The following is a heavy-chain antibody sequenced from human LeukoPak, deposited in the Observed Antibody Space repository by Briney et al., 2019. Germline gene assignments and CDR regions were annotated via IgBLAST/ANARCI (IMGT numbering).Heavy chain of an antibody. CDR1: GLTFSNYA. J-gene: IGHJ4*02. CDR3: ARDSTYYYDSGSSGPHYFDN. D-gene: IGHD3-10*01. V-gene: IGHV3-30*01. CDR2: ISSGGTYE. Sequence: GGSLRLSCAASGLTFSNYAMHWVRQAPGKGLEWVSLISSGGTYEYYADSVKGRFTISRDNSRNTLYLQLNSLRAEDTAVYYCARDSTYYYDSGSSGPHYFDNWGQGTLVTVSS.